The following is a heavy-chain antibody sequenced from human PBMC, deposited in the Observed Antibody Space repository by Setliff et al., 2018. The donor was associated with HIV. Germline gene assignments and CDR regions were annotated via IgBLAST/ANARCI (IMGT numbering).Heavy chain of an antibody. D-gene: IGHD2-2*01. Sequence: SETRSLTCTVSGGSISSSSYYWGWIRQPPGKGLEWIGSIYYSGSTYYNPSLNSRVTISVDTSKNQFSLKLSSVTAADTAVYYCASPGRRRGYCSSTSCYDEGLYYYYYMDVWGKGTTVTVSS. J-gene: IGHJ6*03. CDR1: GGSISSSSYY. CDR2: IYYSGST. CDR3: ASPGRRRGYCSSTSCYDEGLYYYYYMDV. V-gene: IGHV4-39*01.